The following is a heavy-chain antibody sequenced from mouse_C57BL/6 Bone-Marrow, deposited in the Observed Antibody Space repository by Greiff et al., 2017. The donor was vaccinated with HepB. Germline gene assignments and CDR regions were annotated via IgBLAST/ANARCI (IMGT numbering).Heavy chain of an antibody. J-gene: IGHJ2*01. CDR3: TERGWVTTGY. V-gene: IGHV6-3*01. D-gene: IGHD2-2*01. Sequence: EVMLVESGGGLVQPGGSMKLSCVASGFTFSNYWMNWVRQSPEKGLEWVAQIRLKSDNYATHYAESVKGRFTISRDDSKSSVYLQMNNLRAEDTGIYYCTERGWVTTGYWGQGTTLTVSS. CDR2: IRLKSDNYAT. CDR1: GFTFSNYW.